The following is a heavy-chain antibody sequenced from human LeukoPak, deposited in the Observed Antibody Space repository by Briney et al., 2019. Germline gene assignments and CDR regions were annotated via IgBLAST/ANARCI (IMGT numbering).Heavy chain of an antibody. Sequence: GGSLRLSCAASGSSFSDHYMDWVRQAPGQGLEWVGRIRNKARSYTTEYAASVTGRFTISRDDSKNSLYLQMNSLTIEDTAVYYCTGGRSDRGYYGFDVWGQGTTVIVSS. V-gene: IGHV3-72*01. J-gene: IGHJ6*02. CDR2: IRNKARSYTT. CDR1: GSSFSDHY. CDR3: TGGRSDRGYYGFDV.